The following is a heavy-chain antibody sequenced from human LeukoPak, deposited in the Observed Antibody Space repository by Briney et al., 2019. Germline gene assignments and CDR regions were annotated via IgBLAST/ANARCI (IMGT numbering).Heavy chain of an antibody. CDR3: ARQDGSALYYFDY. J-gene: IGHJ4*02. CDR2: IYPTDSDT. Sequence: PGESLKISCRASGYSFTYSWIAWVRQMPGEGLELMGVIYPTDSDTRYSPSFQGQVTISVDKSISTAYLQWRSLKASDTAVYYCARQDGSALYYFDYWGQGTLVTVSS. D-gene: IGHD5-24*01. V-gene: IGHV5-51*01. CDR1: GYSFTYSW.